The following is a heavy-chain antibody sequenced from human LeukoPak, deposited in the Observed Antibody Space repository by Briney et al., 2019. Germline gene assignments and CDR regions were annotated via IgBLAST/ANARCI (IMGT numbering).Heavy chain of an antibody. CDR3: ARNWNDFLPNNWFDP. CDR2: IYSSGST. J-gene: IGHJ5*02. D-gene: IGHD1-1*01. V-gene: IGHV4-59*04. CDR1: GGSISSYY. Sequence: SETLSLTCTVSGGSISSYYWSWIRQPPGKGLEWIGSIYSSGSTYYNPSLKSRVTISVDTSKNQFSLKLISVTAADTAVVYCARNWNDFLPNNWFDPWGQGTLVTVSS.